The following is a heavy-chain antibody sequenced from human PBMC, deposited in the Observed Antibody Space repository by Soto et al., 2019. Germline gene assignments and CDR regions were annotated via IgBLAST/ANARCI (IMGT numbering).Heavy chain of an antibody. CDR1: GYTFTSYA. V-gene: IGHV1-3*01. Sequence: GASVKVSCKASGYTFTSYAMHWVRQAPGQRLEWMGWINAGNGNTKYSQKFQGRVTITRDTSASTAYMELSSLRSEDTAVYYCARDQYFLGKRSPSAYGRRALYYYYGMDVWGQGTTVTVSS. D-gene: IGHD2-2*01. CDR3: ARDQYFLGKRSPSAYGRRALYYYYGMDV. CDR2: INAGNGNT. J-gene: IGHJ6*02.